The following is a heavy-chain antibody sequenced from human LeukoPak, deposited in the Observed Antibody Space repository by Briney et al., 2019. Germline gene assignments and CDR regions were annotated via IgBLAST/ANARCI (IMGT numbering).Heavy chain of an antibody. D-gene: IGHD5-12*01. V-gene: IGHV4-34*01. CDR2: INRSGST. Sequence: SETLSLTCAVYGGSFSGHYWSWIRQSPGKGLEWIGEINRSGSTNYNPSLKSRVTISVDTSKNQFSLKLSSVTAADTAVYYCARGGSGYDSFYYYGMDVWGQGTTVTVSS. J-gene: IGHJ6*02. CDR3: ARGGSGYDSFYYYGMDV. CDR1: GGSFSGHY.